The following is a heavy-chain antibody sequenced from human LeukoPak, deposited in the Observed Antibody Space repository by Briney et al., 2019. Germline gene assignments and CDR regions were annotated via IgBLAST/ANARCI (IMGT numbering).Heavy chain of an antibody. CDR2: ISYDGTDK. V-gene: IGHV3-30*18. Sequence: GGSLRLSCAASGFTFSYYGMHWVRQAPGKGLEWVAVISYDGTDKYYADSVKGRFTISRDNSKNTLYVQMNSLRAEDTAVYYCAKTVVRGVIKYYFDYWGQGTLVTVSS. CDR1: GFTFSYYG. CDR3: AKTVVRGVIKYYFDY. D-gene: IGHD3-10*01. J-gene: IGHJ4*02.